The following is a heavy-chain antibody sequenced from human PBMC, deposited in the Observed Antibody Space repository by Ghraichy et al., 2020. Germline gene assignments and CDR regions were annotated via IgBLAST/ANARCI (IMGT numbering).Heavy chain of an antibody. CDR2: IKNKIDGGTS. Sequence: GGSLRLSCAASAFTFTSAWMDWVRQAPGKGLEWVGRIKNKIDGGTSEYATPVQGRFTISRDDSKNTLYLHMDSLKTEDTAVYYCTTDQGDSRTFNHFSYWGQGTLVTVSS. CDR1: AFTFTSAW. V-gene: IGHV3-15*01. CDR3: TTDQGDSRTFNHFSY. J-gene: IGHJ4*02. D-gene: IGHD1-26*01.